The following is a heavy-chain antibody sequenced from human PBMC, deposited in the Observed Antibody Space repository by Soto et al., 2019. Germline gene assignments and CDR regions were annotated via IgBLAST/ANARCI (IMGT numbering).Heavy chain of an antibody. CDR1: GGSITGAYY. CDR3: ERARDSFGWAV. V-gene: IGHV4-31*03. J-gene: IGHJ6*02. CDR2: IHYRGIT. D-gene: IGHD3-3*01. Sequence: SETLSLTFRLSGGSITGAYYWNWIRQHPGKGLEWIGSIHYRGITYYNPSLKTRITISLDRSNNQFSLNLSSVTAADTAVHYCERARDSFGWAVWAQGTAVPVS.